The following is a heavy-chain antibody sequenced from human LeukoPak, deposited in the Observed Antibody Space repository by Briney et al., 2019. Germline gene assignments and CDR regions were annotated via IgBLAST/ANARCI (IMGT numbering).Heavy chain of an antibody. J-gene: IGHJ4*02. V-gene: IGHV3-7*01. D-gene: IGHD6-13*01. CDR2: IKQDGSEK. Sequence: GGSLRLSCTASGFTFSDFWMSWVRQAPGKGLEWVATIKQDGSEKYYVDSVKGRFTISRVNAKNSLYLQMNSLGAEDTALYYCARDECRSSSWFACSFYFDYWGPGTLVPVSS. CDR1: GFTFSDFW. CDR3: ARDECRSSSWFACSFYFDY.